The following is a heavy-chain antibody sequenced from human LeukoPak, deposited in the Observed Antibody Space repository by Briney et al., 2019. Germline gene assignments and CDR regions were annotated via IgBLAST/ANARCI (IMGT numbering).Heavy chain of an antibody. CDR1: GFTFSSYR. V-gene: IGHV3-74*01. CDR3: ARPRGYSYGYFDY. CDR2: INSDGRTT. J-gene: IGHJ4*02. D-gene: IGHD5-18*01. Sequence: GGSLRLSCAVSGFTFSSYRMVWVRQTPGKRPMWVSWINSDGRTTTYADSVKGRFTISRDNAKNTLYLQMNGLRAEDTAVYYCARPRGYSYGYFDYWGQGTLVTVSS.